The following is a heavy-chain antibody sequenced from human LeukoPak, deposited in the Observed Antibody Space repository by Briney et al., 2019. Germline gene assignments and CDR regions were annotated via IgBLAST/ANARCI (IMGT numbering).Heavy chain of an antibody. CDR1: GGSISSYY. CDR2: IYYSGST. V-gene: IGHV4-59*12. J-gene: IGHJ5*02. D-gene: IGHD3-9*01. Sequence: PSETLSLTCTVSGGSISSYYWSWIRQPPGKGLEWIGYIYYSGSTNYNPSLKSRVTISVDTSKNQFSLKLSSVTAADTAVYYCARWGILTGSLHWFDPWGQGTLVTVSS. CDR3: ARWGILTGSLHWFDP.